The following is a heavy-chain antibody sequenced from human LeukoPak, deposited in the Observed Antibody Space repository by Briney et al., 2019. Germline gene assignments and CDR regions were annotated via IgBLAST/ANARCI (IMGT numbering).Heavy chain of an antibody. CDR2: IYYSGST. Sequence: PSETLSLTCTVSGGSVSSGRYYWSWIRQPSGKGLEWSGYIYYSGSTNCNPSLKSRVTISVDTSKNQFSLKLSSVTAVDTAVYYCARITVWFGELLYSRWGQGTLVTVSS. J-gene: IGHJ4*02. CDR1: GGSVSSGRYY. CDR3: ARITVWFGELLYSR. D-gene: IGHD3-10*01. V-gene: IGHV4-61*01.